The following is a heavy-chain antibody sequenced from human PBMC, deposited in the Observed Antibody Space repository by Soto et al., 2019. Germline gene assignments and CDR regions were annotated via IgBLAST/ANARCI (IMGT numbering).Heavy chain of an antibody. CDR3: ARRGDFWSGYYYYYYGMDV. CDR2: IIPIFGTA. Sequence: QVQLVQSGAEVKKPGSSVKVSCKASGGTFSSYAISWVRQAPGQGLEWMGGIIPIFGTANYAQKFQGRGTITADESTSTAYMELSSLRSEDTAVYYCARRGDFWSGYYYYYYGMDVWGQGTTVTGSS. J-gene: IGHJ6*02. V-gene: IGHV1-69*01. D-gene: IGHD3-3*01. CDR1: GGTFSSYA.